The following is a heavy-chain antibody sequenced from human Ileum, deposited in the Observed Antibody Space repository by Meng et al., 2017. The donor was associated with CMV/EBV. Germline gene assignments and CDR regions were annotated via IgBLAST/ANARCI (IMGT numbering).Heavy chain of an antibody. J-gene: IGHJ3*02. V-gene: IGHV3-48*03. CDR2: ISPSSNSI. CDR1: GFTFGSYE. CDR3: VRDGQLPAPYHDAFDI. D-gene: IGHD2-2*01. Sequence: GESLKISCAASGFTFGSYEMNWVRQAPGKGLEWVSYISPSSNSISYADSVKGRFTISRDNAKNSLYLQMDSLRAEDTALYFCVRDGQLPAPYHDAFDIWGQGTKVTVSS.